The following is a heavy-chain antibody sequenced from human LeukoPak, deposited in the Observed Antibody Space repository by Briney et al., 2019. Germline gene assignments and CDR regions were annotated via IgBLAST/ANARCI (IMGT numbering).Heavy chain of an antibody. D-gene: IGHD3-16*01. Sequence: GGSLRLSCAASGFRFSDFTMTWVRQAPGKGPEWVSAIGGRGGSTYYADSVGGRFTISRDNSNDMVYLQMNSLKVEDTATYYCGKEGGAWGQGTKVTVSS. V-gene: IGHV3-23*01. CDR2: IGGRGGST. CDR1: GFRFSDFT. CDR3: GKEGGA. J-gene: IGHJ5*02.